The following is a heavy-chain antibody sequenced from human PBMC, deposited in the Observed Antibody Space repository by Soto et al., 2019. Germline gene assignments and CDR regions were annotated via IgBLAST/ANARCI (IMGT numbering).Heavy chain of an antibody. CDR2: IKSKTDGGTT. V-gene: IGHV3-15*01. CDR1: GFTFSNAW. Sequence: EVQLVESGGGLVKPGGSLRLSCAASGFTFSNAWMSWVRQAPGKGLEWVGRIKSKTDGGTTDYAAPVKGRFTISRDDSKNTLYLQMNSLKTEDTAVYYCTTDPKNDYDDYWNAFDIWGQGTMVTVSS. J-gene: IGHJ3*02. CDR3: TTDPKNDYDDYWNAFDI. D-gene: IGHD4-17*01.